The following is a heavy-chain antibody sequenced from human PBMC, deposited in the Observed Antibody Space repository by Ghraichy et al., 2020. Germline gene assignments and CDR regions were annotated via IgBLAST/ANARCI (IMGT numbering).Heavy chain of an antibody. CDR3: ARQKRKTPLATTGPFDY. CDR2: IYYSGST. Sequence: SETLSLTCTVSGGSISSYYWSWIRQPPGKGLEWIGYIYYSGSTNYNPSLKSRVTISVDTSKNQFSLKLTSVTAADTAVYYCARQKRKTPLATTGPFDYWGQGTLVTGSS. D-gene: IGHD1-1*01. CDR1: GGSISSYY. J-gene: IGHJ4*02. V-gene: IGHV4-59*08.